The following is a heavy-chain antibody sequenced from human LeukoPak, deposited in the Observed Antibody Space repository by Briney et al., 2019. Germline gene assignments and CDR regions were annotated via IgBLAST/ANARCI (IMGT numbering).Heavy chain of an antibody. Sequence: APVKVSCKASGYTFTSYGISWVRQAPGQGLEWMGRISAYNGNTNYAQKLQGRVTMTTDTSTSTAYMELRSLRSDDTAVYYCARATRGYSYGLLDYWGQGTLVTVSS. V-gene: IGHV1-18*01. CDR2: ISAYNGNT. CDR1: GYTFTSYG. CDR3: ARATRGYSYGLLDY. D-gene: IGHD5-18*01. J-gene: IGHJ4*02.